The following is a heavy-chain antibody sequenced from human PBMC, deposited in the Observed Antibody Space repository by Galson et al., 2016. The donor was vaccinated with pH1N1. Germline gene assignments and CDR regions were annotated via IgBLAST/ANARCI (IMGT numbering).Heavy chain of an antibody. D-gene: IGHD1-1*01. V-gene: IGHV3-74*01. J-gene: IGHJ4*02. CDR1: GFTLSNYW. Sequence: SLRLSCAASGFTLSNYWMHWVRQAPGKGLVWVARINTDGSTTTYADSVKGRFTVSRDNAKNTLYLQMNSLRVEDSAVYYCVRAPIGNDGYWGQGTLATVSS. CDR3: VRAPIGNDGY. CDR2: INTDGSTT.